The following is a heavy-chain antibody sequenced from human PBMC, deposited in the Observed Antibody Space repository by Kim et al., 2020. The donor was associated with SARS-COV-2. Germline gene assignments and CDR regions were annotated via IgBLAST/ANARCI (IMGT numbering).Heavy chain of an antibody. V-gene: IGHV3-30*04. CDR2: ISYDGSNK. CDR1: GFTFSSYA. D-gene: IGHD3-22*01. Sequence: GGSLRLSCAASGFTFSSYAMHWVRQAPGKGLEWVAVISYDGSNKYYADSVKGRFTISRDNSKNTLYLQMNSLRAEDTAVYYCARDRGHYYDSSGYSFDYWGQGTLVTVSS. J-gene: IGHJ4*02. CDR3: ARDRGHYYDSSGYSFDY.